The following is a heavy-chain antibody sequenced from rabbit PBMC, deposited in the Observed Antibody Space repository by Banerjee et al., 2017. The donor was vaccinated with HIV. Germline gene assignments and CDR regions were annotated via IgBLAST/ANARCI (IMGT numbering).Heavy chain of an antibody. J-gene: IGHJ6*01. V-gene: IGHV1S7*01. Sequence: QLVESGGGLVQPGGSLTLSCKASGFDFSGYWMSWVRQAPGKGLEWIGIIYAGSGSAYYASWVNGRFTISSDNAQNTVDLQMNSLTAADTATYFCARSNTYYGMDLWGPGTLVTVS. CDR1: GFDFSGYW. CDR2: IYAGSGSA. CDR3: ARSNTYYGMDL.